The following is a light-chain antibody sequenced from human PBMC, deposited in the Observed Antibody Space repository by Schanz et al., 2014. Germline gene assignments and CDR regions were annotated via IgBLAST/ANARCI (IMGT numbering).Light chain of an antibody. V-gene: IGKV3-20*01. J-gene: IGKJ3*01. CDR1: QSVSSN. Sequence: EIVLTQSPGTLSLSPGERATLSCRASQSVSSNLAWYQQKPGQAPRLLIHGASSRASGIPDRFSGSGSGTDFTLTITRLEPEDFAVFYCQQHGSSVTFGPGTKVDIK. CDR3: QQHGSSVT. CDR2: GAS.